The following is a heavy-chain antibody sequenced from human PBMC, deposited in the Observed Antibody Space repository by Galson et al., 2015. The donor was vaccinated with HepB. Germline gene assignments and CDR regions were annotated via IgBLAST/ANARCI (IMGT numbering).Heavy chain of an antibody. V-gene: IGHV1-2*06. D-gene: IGHD6-19*01. CDR1: GYTFTAYY. CDR3: ARGGGLVAVADVAHDF. J-gene: IGHJ4*02. Sequence: SVKVSCKASGYTFTAYYIHWVRQAPGQGLEWMGRINPKSGATNYAHNFQGNVTMTRDTSIRTVYMDLSKLTSDDTAVYYCARGGGLVAVADVAHDFWGQGTLVTVSS. CDR2: INPKSGAT.